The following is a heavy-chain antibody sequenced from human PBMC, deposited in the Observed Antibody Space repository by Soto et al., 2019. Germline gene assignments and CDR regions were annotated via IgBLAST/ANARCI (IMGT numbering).Heavy chain of an antibody. V-gene: IGHV3-23*01. CDR2: ISGSGGST. CDR3: AKVAVGDGSGSDAYYYYGMDV. J-gene: IGHJ6*02. Sequence: GGSLRLSCAASGFTFSSYAMSWVRQAPGKGLEWVSAISGSGGSTYYVDSVKGRFTISRDNSKNTLYLQMNSLRAEDTAVYYCAKVAVGDGSGSDAYYYYGMDVWGQGTTVTVSS. CDR1: GFTFSSYA. D-gene: IGHD3-10*01.